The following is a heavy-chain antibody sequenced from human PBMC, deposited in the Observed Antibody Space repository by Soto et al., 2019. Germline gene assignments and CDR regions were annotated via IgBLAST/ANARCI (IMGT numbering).Heavy chain of an antibody. J-gene: IGHJ6*02. CDR1: GFTFRSYA. Sequence: GGSLRLSCAASGFTFRSYAMSWVRQAPGKGLEWVSTIGGRGGNTYYADSVKGRFTISRDNSKNTLFLQMDSLRAEDTALYYCAKSRDIYYGMDVWGQVTTVTVSS. CDR3: AKSRDIYYGMDV. V-gene: IGHV3-23*01. CDR2: IGGRGGNT. D-gene: IGHD2-21*02.